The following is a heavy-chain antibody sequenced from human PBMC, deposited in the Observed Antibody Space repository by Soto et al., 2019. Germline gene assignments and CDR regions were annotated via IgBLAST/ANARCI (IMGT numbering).Heavy chain of an antibody. Sequence: SETLSLTCTVSGGYISSYYWSWIRKPPGKGLEWIGYIYYSGSTNYNPSLKSRVTISVDTSKNQFSLKLSSVTAADTAVYYCARHLRGSSGWPVFQHWGQGTLVTVSS. CDR1: GGYISSYY. CDR3: ARHLRGSSGWPVFQH. J-gene: IGHJ1*01. V-gene: IGHV4-59*08. D-gene: IGHD6-19*01. CDR2: IYYSGST.